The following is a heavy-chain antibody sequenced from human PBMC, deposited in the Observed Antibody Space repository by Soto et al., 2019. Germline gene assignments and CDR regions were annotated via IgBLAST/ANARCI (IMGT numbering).Heavy chain of an antibody. CDR3: ASSHGIAAAGPTGYYFDY. D-gene: IGHD6-13*01. J-gene: IGHJ4*02. CDR2: VSSSGSTI. Sequence: PGGSLRLSCAASGFTFSDYYMSWIRQAPGKGLEWVSYVSSSGSTIYYADSVKGRFTISRDNAKNSLYLQMNSLRAEDTAVYYCASSHGIAAAGPTGYYFDYWGQGTLVTVSS. CDR1: GFTFSDYY. V-gene: IGHV3-11*01.